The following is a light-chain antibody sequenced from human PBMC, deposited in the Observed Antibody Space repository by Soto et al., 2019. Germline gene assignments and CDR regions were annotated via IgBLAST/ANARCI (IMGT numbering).Light chain of an antibody. Sequence: ETVLTQSPGTLSLSPGERATLSFGASQSVNSNYLAWYQQKPGQAPRLLIYGASSRATGIPDRFSGSGSGTDFILTISRLEPDDFAVYYCQQYGNSPRTFGQGTKVDI. CDR3: QQYGNSPRT. V-gene: IGKV3-20*01. J-gene: IGKJ1*01. CDR2: GAS. CDR1: QSVNSNY.